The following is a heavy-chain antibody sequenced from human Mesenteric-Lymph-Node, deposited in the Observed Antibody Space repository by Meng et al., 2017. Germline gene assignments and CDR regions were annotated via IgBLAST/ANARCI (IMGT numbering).Heavy chain of an antibody. CDR2: IRSKAYGGTT. CDR3: TRSGPITEYYYYGMDV. J-gene: IGHJ6*02. V-gene: IGHV3-49*03. Sequence: GGSLRLSCTASGFTFGDYAMSWFRQAPGKGLEWVGFIRSKAYGGTTEYAASVKGRFTISRDDSKSIAYLQMNSLKTEDTAVYYCTRSGPITEYYYYGMDVWGQGTTVTVSS. CDR1: GFTFGDYA.